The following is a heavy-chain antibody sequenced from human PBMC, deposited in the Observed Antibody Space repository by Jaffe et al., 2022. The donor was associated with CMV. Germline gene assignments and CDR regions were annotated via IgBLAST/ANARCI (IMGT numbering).Heavy chain of an antibody. CDR3: ARDRGGYSGSYRRGDAFDI. V-gene: IGHV3-33*08. Sequence: QVQLVESGGGVVQPGRSLRLSCAASGFTFSSYGMHWVRQAPGKGLEWVAVIWYDGSNKYYADSVKGRFTISRDNSKNTLYLQMNSLRAEDTAVYYCARDRGGYSGSYRRGDAFDIWGQGTMVTVSS. J-gene: IGHJ3*02. D-gene: IGHD1-26*01. CDR1: GFTFSSYG. CDR2: IWYDGSNK.